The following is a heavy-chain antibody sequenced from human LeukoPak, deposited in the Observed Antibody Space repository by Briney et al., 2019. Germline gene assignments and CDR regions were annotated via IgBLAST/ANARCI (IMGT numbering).Heavy chain of an antibody. V-gene: IGHV4-39*01. Sequence: SETLSLTCTVSGVSISSTTYYWGWIRQPPGKGLEWIGTIYYSGTTRYNPSLKSRVAISVDTSKNQFSLKLTSVTAADTAVYYCARHPSGRMWLQQGGWFDPWGQGTLVTVSS. D-gene: IGHD5-24*01. CDR1: GVSISSTTYY. CDR3: ARHPSGRMWLQQGGWFDP. J-gene: IGHJ5*02. CDR2: IYYSGTT.